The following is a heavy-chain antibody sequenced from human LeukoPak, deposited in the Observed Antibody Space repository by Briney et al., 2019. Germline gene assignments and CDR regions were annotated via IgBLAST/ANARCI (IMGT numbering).Heavy chain of an antibody. CDR1: GGTFTGYY. V-gene: IGHV1-2*06. CDR3: TRGSACSGGNCYSD. CDR2: INPNSGDT. J-gene: IGHJ4*02. D-gene: IGHD2-15*01. Sequence: ASVKVSCKASGGTFTGYYIHWVRQAPGQGLEWMGRINPNSGDTNCAQKFQGRVTMTRDTSISTAYMELSRLRSDDTAVYYCTRGSACSGGNCYSDWGQGTLVTVSS.